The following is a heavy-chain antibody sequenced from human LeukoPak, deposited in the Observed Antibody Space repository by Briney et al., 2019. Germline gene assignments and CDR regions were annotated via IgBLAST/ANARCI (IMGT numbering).Heavy chain of an antibody. D-gene: IGHD3-22*01. Sequence: SETLSLTCTVSGGSISSGGYYWSWIRQPPGKGLEWIGYIYHSGSTYYNPSLKSRVTISVDRSKNQFSLKLSSVTAADTAVYYCARGYYDSIPFDYWGQGTLVTVSS. CDR3: ARGYYDSIPFDY. CDR1: GGSISSGGYY. J-gene: IGHJ4*02. V-gene: IGHV4-30-2*01. CDR2: IYHSGST.